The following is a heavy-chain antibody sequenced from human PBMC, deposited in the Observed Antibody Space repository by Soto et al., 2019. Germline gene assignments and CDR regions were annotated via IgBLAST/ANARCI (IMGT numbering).Heavy chain of an antibody. D-gene: IGHD2-8*01. J-gene: IGHJ6*02. CDR1: GFTFSNYG. Sequence: QGQLVQSGAEVKKPGASVKLSCKASGFTFSNYGLNWVRQAPGQGLEWMGWVSANNGHTNYAQNQQGRVSMTTETSTSTAYMELRGLTVDDTAVYYCARDIESVTAKHFFYYYAMDVWGQGTTVTVSS. CDR3: ARDIESVTAKHFFYYYAMDV. V-gene: IGHV1-18*01. CDR2: VSANNGHT.